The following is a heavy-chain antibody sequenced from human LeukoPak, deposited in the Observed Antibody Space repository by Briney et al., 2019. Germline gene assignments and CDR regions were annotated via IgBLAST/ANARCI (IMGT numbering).Heavy chain of an antibody. J-gene: IGHJ4*02. V-gene: IGHV4-59*08. Sequence: PSETLSLTRTFPGGSISSYYWSWVRQTPGKGLEWIGYISYSGNTNYNPSLKSRVTISLDTSKNQFSLNLTSVTAADTAVYYCARLGGSHSPHGYWGQGTLVTVSS. CDR1: GGSISSYY. CDR2: ISYSGNT. CDR3: ARLGGSHSPHGY. D-gene: IGHD1-26*01.